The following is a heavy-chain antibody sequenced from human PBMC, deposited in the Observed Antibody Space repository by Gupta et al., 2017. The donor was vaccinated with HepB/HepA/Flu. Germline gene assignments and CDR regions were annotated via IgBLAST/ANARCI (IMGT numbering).Heavy chain of an antibody. CDR3: AKVVVVTAILDAFDI. CDR2: VSGRGGSA. CDR1: GFTFSRYA. D-gene: IGHD2-21*02. V-gene: IGHV3-23*01. Sequence: EVHLLESGGGLVQPGGSLRLSCAASGFTFSRYAMSWVRRAPGKGLEWISSVSGRGGSAYYADAVKGRFTISRDNHKNTLYLHMNSLRAEDTAVYYCAKVVVVTAILDAFDIWGQGTMVTVSS. J-gene: IGHJ3*02.